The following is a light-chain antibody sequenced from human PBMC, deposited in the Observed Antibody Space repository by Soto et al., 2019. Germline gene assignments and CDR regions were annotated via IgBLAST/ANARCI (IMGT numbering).Light chain of an antibody. V-gene: IGKV3-20*01. CDR3: HQYGSSPLT. Sequence: EIVLTQSPGTLSLSPGERATLSCRASQSVSSSYLAWYQQKPGQAPRLLIYGASSRATGIPDRFSGSGSGTDFTLTISILEPEDFAVYYCHQYGSSPLTFGGGTKLEIK. CDR2: GAS. CDR1: QSVSSSY. J-gene: IGKJ4*01.